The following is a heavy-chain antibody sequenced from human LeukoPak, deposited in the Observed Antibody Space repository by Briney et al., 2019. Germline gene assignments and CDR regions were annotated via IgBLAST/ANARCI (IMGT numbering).Heavy chain of an antibody. Sequence: SSETLSLTCGVSDGSITNTNYWTWVRQPPGKGLEWIGEVNLQGSTNYNPSLMGRVAISVDTSENHISLQLTSVTAADTAVYYCAREGGPYRPLDYSGQGTLVTVSS. CDR2: VNLQGST. J-gene: IGHJ4*02. V-gene: IGHV4-4*02. CDR3: AREGGPYRPLDY. CDR1: DGSITNTNY.